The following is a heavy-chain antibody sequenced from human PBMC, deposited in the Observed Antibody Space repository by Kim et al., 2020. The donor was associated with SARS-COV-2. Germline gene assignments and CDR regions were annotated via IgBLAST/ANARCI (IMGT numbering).Heavy chain of an antibody. CDR2: T. J-gene: IGHJ4*02. V-gene: IGHV4-59*08. CDR3: ARRRYGSNWDY. D-gene: IGHD3-10*01. Sequence: TNSNPSLTSRVTISVDTSKNQFSLKLSSVTAADTAVYYCARRRYGSNWDYWGQGTLVTVSS.